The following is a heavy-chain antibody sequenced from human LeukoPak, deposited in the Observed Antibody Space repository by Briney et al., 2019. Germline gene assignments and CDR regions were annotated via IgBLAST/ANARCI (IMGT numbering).Heavy chain of an antibody. CDR2: ITTGTIA. CDR3: ARPYGSYYESGY. Sequence: PGGSLRLSCTTSGFTFSNYAFSWVRQAPGEGLDWVSAITTGTIAYYGDSVKGRFTISRDNAKNSLYLQMNSLRAEDTAVYYCARPYGSYYESGYWGQGTLVTVSS. J-gene: IGHJ4*02. V-gene: IGHV3-69-1*01. D-gene: IGHD1-26*01. CDR1: GFTFSNYA.